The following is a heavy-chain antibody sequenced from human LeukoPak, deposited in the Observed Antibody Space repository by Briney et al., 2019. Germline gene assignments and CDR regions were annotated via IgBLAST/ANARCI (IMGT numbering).Heavy chain of an antibody. CDR3: ARAVAGTDEIDS. CDR1: GFSFSTYD. CDR2: IGSGGDT. Sequence: GGSLRLSCAGSGFSFSTYDMLWVRQAPGKGLEWVSAIGSGGDTYYAGSVKGRFTISRESANNSFYLQMSSLNAGDPAVYFCARAVAGTDEIDSWGQGTLVTVSS. D-gene: IGHD6-19*01. J-gene: IGHJ4*02. V-gene: IGHV3-13*01.